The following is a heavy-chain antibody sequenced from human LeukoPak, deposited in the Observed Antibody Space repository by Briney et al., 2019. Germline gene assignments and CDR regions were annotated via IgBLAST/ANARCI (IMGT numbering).Heavy chain of an antibody. Sequence: GGPLRLSCEASGFTFSNAWMSWVRQAPGKGLEWVGRIKSKTDGGTRDYAARVTDRFTISRDDPKNTLYLQMNSLKTEDTAVYYCITPTFNGAFDIWGQGTM. CDR3: ITPTFNGAFDI. V-gene: IGHV3-15*01. CDR2: IKSKTDGGTR. D-gene: IGHD3-16*01. CDR1: GFTFSNAW. J-gene: IGHJ3*02.